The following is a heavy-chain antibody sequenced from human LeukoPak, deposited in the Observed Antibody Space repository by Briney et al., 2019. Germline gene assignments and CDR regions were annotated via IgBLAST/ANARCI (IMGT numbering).Heavy chain of an antibody. Sequence: ASVKVSCKASGYTFTGYYMHWVRQAPGQGLEWMGRINPNSGGTNYAQKFQGRVTMTRDTSISTAYMELSRLRSDDTAVYYCATDLRRLRLGESTYDAFDIWGQGTMVTVSS. CDR2: INPNSGGT. J-gene: IGHJ3*02. CDR3: ATDLRRLRLGESTYDAFDI. D-gene: IGHD3-16*01. V-gene: IGHV1-2*06. CDR1: GYTFTGYY.